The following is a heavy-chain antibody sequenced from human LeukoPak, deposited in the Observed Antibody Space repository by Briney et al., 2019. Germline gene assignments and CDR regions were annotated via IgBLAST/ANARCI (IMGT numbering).Heavy chain of an antibody. D-gene: IGHD6-13*01. Sequence: GGSLRLSCAASGFTFSSYWMSWVRQASGKGLEWVANIKQDGSEKYYVDSVKGRFTISRDNAKNSLYLQMNSLRAEDTAVYYCARDLGRSNWYNYYYGMDVWGQGTTVTVSS. CDR3: ARDLGRSNWYNYYYGMDV. CDR2: IKQDGSEK. V-gene: IGHV3-7*03. CDR1: GFTFSSYW. J-gene: IGHJ6*02.